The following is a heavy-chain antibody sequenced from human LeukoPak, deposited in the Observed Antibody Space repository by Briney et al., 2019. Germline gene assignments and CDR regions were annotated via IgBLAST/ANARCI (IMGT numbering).Heavy chain of an antibody. J-gene: IGHJ4*02. CDR1: GFTVSSNC. D-gene: IGHD3-10*01. V-gene: IGHV3-66*01. CDR3: ARVSGSGSYPFDY. Sequence: GGSLRLSCAASGFTVSSNCMSWVRQAPGKGLEWVSVIYSGGSTYYADSVKGRFTISRDNSKNTLYLQMNSLRAEDTAVYYCARVSGSGSYPFDYWGQGTLVTVSS. CDR2: IYSGGST.